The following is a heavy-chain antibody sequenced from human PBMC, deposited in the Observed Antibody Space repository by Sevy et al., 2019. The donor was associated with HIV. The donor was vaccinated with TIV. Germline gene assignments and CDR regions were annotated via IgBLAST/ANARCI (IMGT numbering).Heavy chain of an antibody. CDR1: GFTFSTYS. D-gene: IGHD7-27*01. CDR3: AKFAGDFPHFYF. V-gene: IGHV3-23*01. CDR2: ISDTGTST. Sequence: GGSLRLSCAASGFTFSTYSMTWVRQAPGKGLEWVSAISDTGTSTYYTDSVEGRFTISRDNSKSTVYLHMNSLRAEDTALYYCAKFAGDFPHFYFWGQGTLVTVSS. J-gene: IGHJ4*02.